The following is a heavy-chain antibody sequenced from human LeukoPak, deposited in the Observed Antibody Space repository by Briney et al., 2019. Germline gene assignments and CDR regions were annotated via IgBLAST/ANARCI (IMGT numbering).Heavy chain of an antibody. V-gene: IGHV4-30-2*01. J-gene: IGHJ4*02. D-gene: IGHD6-25*01. CDR3: ASSRQRLYYFDY. CDR1: GGSISSGGYY. Sequence: SQTLSLTCTVSGGSISSGGYYWSWIRQPPGKGLEWIGYIYHSGSTYYNPSLRSRVTISVDRSKNQFSLKLSSVTAADTAVYYCASSRQRLYYFDYWGQGTLVTVSS. CDR2: IYHSGST.